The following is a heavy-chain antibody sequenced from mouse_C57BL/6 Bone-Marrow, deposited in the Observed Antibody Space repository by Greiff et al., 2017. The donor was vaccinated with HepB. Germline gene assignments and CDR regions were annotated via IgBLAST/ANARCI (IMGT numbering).Heavy chain of an antibody. V-gene: IGHV5-17*01. D-gene: IGHD1-1*01. CDR2: ISSGSSTI. CDR3: ASPITTVRYYAMDY. J-gene: IGHJ4*01. Sequence: EVQLQQSGGGLVKPGGSLKLSCAASGFTFSDYGMHWVRQAPEKGLEWVAYISSGSSTIYYADTVKGRFTISRDNANNTLFLQLTSLRSEDTAMYYCASPITTVRYYAMDYWGQGTSVTVSS. CDR1: GFTFSDYG.